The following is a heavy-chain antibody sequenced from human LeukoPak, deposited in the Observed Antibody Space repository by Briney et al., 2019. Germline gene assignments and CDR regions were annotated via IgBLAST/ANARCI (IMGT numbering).Heavy chain of an antibody. J-gene: IGHJ2*01. CDR1: GYTFTGYY. D-gene: IGHD6-6*01. CDR3: ARARGCSSSARPRYFDL. CDR2: INPNSGGT. Sequence: ASVKVSCKASGYTFTGYYMHWVRQAPGQGLEWMGWINPNSGGTNYAQKFQGRVTMNRDTSISTAYMELSSLRSDDTAVYYCARARGCSSSARPRYFDLWGRGTLVTVSS. V-gene: IGHV1-2*02.